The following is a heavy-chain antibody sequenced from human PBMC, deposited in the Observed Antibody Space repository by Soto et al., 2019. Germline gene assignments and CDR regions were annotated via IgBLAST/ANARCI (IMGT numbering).Heavy chain of an antibody. J-gene: IGHJ4*02. CDR3: ARIHDFWSGYYFFDY. CDR2: ISAYNGNT. CDR1: GYTFTSYG. D-gene: IGHD3-3*01. Sequence: ASVKVSCKASGYTFTSYGISWVRQAPGQGLEWMGWISAYNGNTNYAQKLQGRVTMTTDTSTSTAYMELRSLRSDDTAVYYCARIHDFWSGYYFFDYWGRGTLVTVSS. V-gene: IGHV1-18*01.